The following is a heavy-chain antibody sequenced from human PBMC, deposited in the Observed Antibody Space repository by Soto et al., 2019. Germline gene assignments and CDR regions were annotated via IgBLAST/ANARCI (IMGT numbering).Heavy chain of an antibody. D-gene: IGHD6-19*01. Sequence: GGSLRLSCAASGFTFSSYAMSWVRQAPGKGLEWVSAISGSGGSTYYADSVKGRFTISRDNSKNTLYLQMNSLRAEDTAVYYGAKNSGWALFPQYYFDYWGQGTLVTVSS. V-gene: IGHV3-23*01. CDR1: GFTFSSYA. J-gene: IGHJ4*02. CDR3: AKNSGWALFPQYYFDY. CDR2: ISGSGGST.